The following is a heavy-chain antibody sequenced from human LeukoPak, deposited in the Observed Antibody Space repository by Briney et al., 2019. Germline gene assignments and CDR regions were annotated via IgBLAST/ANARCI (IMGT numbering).Heavy chain of an antibody. CDR2: IYYSGST. Sequence: SETLSLTCAVYGGSFSGYYWSWIRQPPGKGLEWIGSIYYSGSTYSNPSLKSRATISVDTSKNQFSLKLSSVTAADTAVYYCARDLSGYYDSSGNFDYWGQGTLVTVSS. D-gene: IGHD3-22*01. J-gene: IGHJ4*02. CDR3: ARDLSGYYDSSGNFDY. CDR1: GGSFSGYY. V-gene: IGHV4-34*11.